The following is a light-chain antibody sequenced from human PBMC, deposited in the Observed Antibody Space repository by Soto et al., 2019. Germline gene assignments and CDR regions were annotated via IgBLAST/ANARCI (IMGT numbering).Light chain of an antibody. Sequence: SYELTQPLSVSVALGQTARITCGGNNIGSKNVHWYQQKPGQAPVLVIYRDSNRPSGIPERFSGSNSRNTATLTISRAQAGDEADYYCQVWDSSTGVFGTGTKLTVL. CDR3: QVWDSSTGV. CDR1: NIGSKN. V-gene: IGLV3-9*01. J-gene: IGLJ1*01. CDR2: RDS.